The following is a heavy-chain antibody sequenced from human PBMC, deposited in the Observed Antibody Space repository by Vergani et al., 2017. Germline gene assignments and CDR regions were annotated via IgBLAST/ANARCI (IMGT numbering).Heavy chain of an antibody. CDR3: ARATRSMVRGLTYYFDY. J-gene: IGHJ4*02. CDR2: INTNTGNP. D-gene: IGHD3-10*01. Sequence: QVQLVQSGAEVKKPGSSVKVSCKASGGPFKNSAFSWVRQVPGQGLEWMGRINTNTGNPTYAQGFTGRFVFSLDTSVTTAYLQISSLKAEDTAVYYCARATRSMVRGLTYYFDYWGQGTLVTVSS. V-gene: IGHV7-4-1*02. CDR1: GGPFKNSA.